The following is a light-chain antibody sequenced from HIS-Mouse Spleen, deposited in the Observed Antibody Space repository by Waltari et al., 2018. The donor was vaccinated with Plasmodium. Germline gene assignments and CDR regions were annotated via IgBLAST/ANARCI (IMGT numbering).Light chain of an antibody. J-gene: IGKJ4*01. V-gene: IGKV3-20*01. CDR3: QPDGCSPPT. CDR2: GAS. Sequence: EIVLTQSPGTLSLSPGERATLSCRASQSVSSSYLAWYQQKPGQAPRLLIYGASSRATGIPDRFRGHGAGNDLTCIIRRPEPADFGVYYWQPDGCSPPTFGGGTQV. CDR1: QSVSSSY.